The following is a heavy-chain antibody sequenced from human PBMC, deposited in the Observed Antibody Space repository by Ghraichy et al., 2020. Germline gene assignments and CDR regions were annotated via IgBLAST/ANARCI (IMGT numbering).Heavy chain of an antibody. D-gene: IGHD3-10*01. Sequence: ESLNISCKGSGYSFTSYWIGWVRQVPGKGLEWMGIIYPVDSDTIYSPSFQGQVTISADKSISTAYLQWSSLKASDTAMYYCARRGQWGAISAFDYWGQGTLVTVSS. J-gene: IGHJ4*02. CDR1: GYSFTSYW. V-gene: IGHV5-51*01. CDR2: IYPVDSDT. CDR3: ARRGQWGAISAFDY.